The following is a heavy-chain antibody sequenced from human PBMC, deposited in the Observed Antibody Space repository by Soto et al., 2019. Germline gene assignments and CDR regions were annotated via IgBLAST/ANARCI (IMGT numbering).Heavy chain of an antibody. D-gene: IGHD3-16*02. J-gene: IGHJ4*02. CDR1: GYTFTGYY. CDR2: INPSGGAT. V-gene: IGHV1-2*02. Sequence: QEQLVQSGAEVKKSGASVKVSCKASGYTFTGYYLHWVRQAPGQGLEWMGWINPSGGATDYAQKFQGRVNMTRDTSISTAYMELIRVTYDDTAVYFCARDGFRLGELSVWGQGTLVTVSS. CDR3: ARDGFRLGELSV.